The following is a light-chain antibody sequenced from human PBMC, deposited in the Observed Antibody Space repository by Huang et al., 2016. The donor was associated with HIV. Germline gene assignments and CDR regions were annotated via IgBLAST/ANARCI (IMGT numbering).Light chain of an antibody. CDR1: QSISNY. V-gene: IGKV3-11*01. CDR2: DAS. J-gene: IGKJ5*01. CDR3: QQRSNWA. Sequence: EIVLTQSPATLSLSPGERATLSCRASQSISNYLAWYQQKPGQAPRLLIYDASNRATGIPARFSGSGSGTDLTITISSLEPEDFAVYYCQQRSNWAFGQGTRLEIK.